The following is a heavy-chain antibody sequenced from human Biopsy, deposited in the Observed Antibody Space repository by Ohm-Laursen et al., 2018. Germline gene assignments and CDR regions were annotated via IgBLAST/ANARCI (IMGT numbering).Heavy chain of an antibody. J-gene: IGHJ4*02. Sequence: LSLTCAASGFTFDDYGMTWVRQVPGKGLEWVSGITWSGGTTSYVDSVKGRFTISRDNAKKSLYLQMNSLRAEDTALYHCARRGSGDYYFDYWGQGTLVTVSS. CDR1: GFTFDDYG. D-gene: IGHD4-17*01. CDR3: ARRGSGDYYFDY. CDR2: ITWSGGTT. V-gene: IGHV3-20*01.